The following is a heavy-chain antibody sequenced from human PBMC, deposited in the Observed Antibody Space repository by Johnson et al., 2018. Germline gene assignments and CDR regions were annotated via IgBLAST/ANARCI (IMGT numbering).Heavy chain of an antibody. Sequence: QVQLVESGGGVVQPGRSLRLSCAASGFIFSSYGMHWVRQAPGKGLEWVAVISYDGSNKYYAYSVKGRFSISRDNSKNTLYLQMNSLRAEDTAVYYCVRDGSVVTASNAFDFWGQGTMVTVSS. CDR1: GFIFSSYG. CDR2: ISYDGSNK. D-gene: IGHD2-21*02. CDR3: VRDGSVVTASNAFDF. J-gene: IGHJ3*01. V-gene: IGHV3-30*03.